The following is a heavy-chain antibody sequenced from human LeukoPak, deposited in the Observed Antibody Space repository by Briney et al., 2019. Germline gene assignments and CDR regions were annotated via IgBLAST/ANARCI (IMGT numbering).Heavy chain of an antibody. CDR3: ARDVVSSSWYGY. Sequence: APVNVSCKASGYTFTGYYMHWVRQAPGQGLEWMGRINPNSGGTNYAQKFQGRVTMTRDTSISTAYMELSRLRSDDTAVYYCARDVVSSSWYGYWGQGTLVTVSS. CDR2: INPNSGGT. J-gene: IGHJ4*02. V-gene: IGHV1-2*06. CDR1: GYTFTGYY. D-gene: IGHD6-13*01.